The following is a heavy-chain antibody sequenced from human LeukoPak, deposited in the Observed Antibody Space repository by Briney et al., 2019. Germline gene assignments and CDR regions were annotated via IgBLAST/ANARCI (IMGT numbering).Heavy chain of an antibody. CDR2: ISSSSSTI. J-gene: IGHJ6*03. CDR3: ARDDYYYYYMDV. Sequence: GGSLRLSCAASGFTFSSYSMNWVRQAPGKGLEWVSYISSSSSTIYYADSVKGRFTISRDNAKNSLYLQMNSLRAEDTAVYYCARDDYYYYYMDVWGKGTTVTVSS. CDR1: GFTFSSYS. V-gene: IGHV3-48*01.